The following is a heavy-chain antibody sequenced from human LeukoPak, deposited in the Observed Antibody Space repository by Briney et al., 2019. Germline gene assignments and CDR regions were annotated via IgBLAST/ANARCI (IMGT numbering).Heavy chain of an antibody. CDR2: IYYTGST. CDR3: ARHRAGDCSGGSCYRPYYFDY. D-gene: IGHD2-15*01. V-gene: IGHV4-59*08. CDR1: GGSISSYY. Sequence: SETLSLTCTVSGGSISSYYWSWIRQPPGKGLEWIGYIYYTGSTNYNPSLKSRVTMSVDTSKNQFSLNLYSVSAADTAVYYCARHRAGDCSGGSCYRPYYFDYWGQGTLVTVSS. J-gene: IGHJ4*02.